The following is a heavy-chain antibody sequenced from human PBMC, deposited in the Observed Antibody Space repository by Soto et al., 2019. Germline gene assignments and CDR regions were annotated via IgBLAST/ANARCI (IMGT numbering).Heavy chain of an antibody. J-gene: IGHJ6*02. CDR3: ARQSYCSSTSCYWGYYGMDV. CDR1: GYSFTSYW. V-gene: IGHV5-51*01. D-gene: IGHD2-2*01. Sequence: GESLKISCKGSGYSFTSYWIGWVRQMPGKGLEWMGIIYPGDSDTRYSPSFQGQVTISADKSISTAYLQWSSLKASDTAMYYCARQSYCSSTSCYWGYYGMDVWGQRTTVTVSS. CDR2: IYPGDSDT.